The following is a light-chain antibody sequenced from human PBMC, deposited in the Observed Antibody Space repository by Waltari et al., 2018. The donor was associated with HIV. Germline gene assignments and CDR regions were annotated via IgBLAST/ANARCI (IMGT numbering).Light chain of an antibody. CDR2: DAS. Sequence: DIQMTQSPSSLSASVGDRVTITCQASQDISDFLNWYQQKPGKAPKLLIYDASNLETGVPSTFSGSGSGTDFTFTISSLQPEDIATYYCQQYDNLPLTFGG. J-gene: IGKJ4*01. V-gene: IGKV1-33*01. CDR3: QQYDNLPLT. CDR1: QDISDF.